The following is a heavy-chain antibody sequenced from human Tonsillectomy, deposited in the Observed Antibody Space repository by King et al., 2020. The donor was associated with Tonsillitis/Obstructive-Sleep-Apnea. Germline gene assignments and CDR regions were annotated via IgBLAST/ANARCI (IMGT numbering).Heavy chain of an antibody. V-gene: IGHV3-11*05. D-gene: IGHD3-3*02. CDR1: GFTFSDYY. CDR3: ARMPSPEHFSYYYYYMDV. CDR2: ISSSSSYT. J-gene: IGHJ6*03. Sequence: VQLVESGGGLVKPGGSLRLSCAASGFTFSDYYMSWIRQAPGKGLEWVSYISSSSSYTNYADSVKGRFTISRDNAKNSLYLQMNSLKAEDTAVYYCARMPSPEHFSYYYYYMDVWGKGTTVTVSS.